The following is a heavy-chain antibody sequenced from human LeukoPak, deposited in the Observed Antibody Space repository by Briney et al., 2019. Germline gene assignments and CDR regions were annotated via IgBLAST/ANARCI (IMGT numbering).Heavy chain of an antibody. CDR2: IKQDGSEK. Sequence: QPGGSLRLSCAASGFTFSSYWTSWVRQAPGKGLEWVANIKQDGSEKYYVDSVKGRFTISRDNAKNSLYLQMNSLRAEDTAVYYCARALIQVGAGDWFDPWGQGTLVTVSS. CDR1: GFTFSSYW. D-gene: IGHD1-26*01. V-gene: IGHV3-7*01. J-gene: IGHJ5*02. CDR3: ARALIQVGAGDWFDP.